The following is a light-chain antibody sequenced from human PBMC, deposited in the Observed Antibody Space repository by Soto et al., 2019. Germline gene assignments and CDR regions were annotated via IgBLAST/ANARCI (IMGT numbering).Light chain of an antibody. CDR2: EGS. J-gene: IGLJ1*01. V-gene: IGLV2-23*01. Sequence: QSALTQPASVSGSPGQSITISCTATSSDVGSYNLVSWYQQHPGKAPKVMIYEGSKRPSGISNRFSGSKSGNTASLTISGLQAEDEADYYCCSYAGSSTYYVFGTGTKVTVL. CDR3: CSYAGSSTYYV. CDR1: SSDVGSYNL.